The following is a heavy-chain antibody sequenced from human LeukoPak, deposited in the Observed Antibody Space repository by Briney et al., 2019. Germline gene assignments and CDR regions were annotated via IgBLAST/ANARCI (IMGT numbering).Heavy chain of an antibody. CDR2: IYSGGST. CDR3: ASLGSGENYFDY. J-gene: IGHJ4*02. D-gene: IGHD3-10*01. CDR1: GFTVSSNY. V-gene: IGHV3-66*01. Sequence: GGSLRLSCAASGFTVSSNYMSWVRQAPGKGLEWVSDIYSGGSTYYADSVKGRFTISRDNSKNTLYLQMNSLRAEDTAVYYCASLGSGENYFDYWGQGTLVTVSS.